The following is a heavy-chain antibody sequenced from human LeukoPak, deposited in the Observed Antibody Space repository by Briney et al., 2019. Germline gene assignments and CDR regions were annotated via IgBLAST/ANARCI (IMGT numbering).Heavy chain of an antibody. CDR3: ARAVRELTITRHWFDP. Sequence: ASVKVSCKASGYTFTAYYIHWVRQAPGQGPEWMGWINPNTGATNYAQKSQGRVTMTRDTPTTTAYMELRRLRSDDTAVFFCARAVRELTITRHWFDPWGQGTLVTVSS. V-gene: IGHV1-2*02. CDR1: GYTFTAYY. CDR2: INPNTGAT. J-gene: IGHJ5*02. D-gene: IGHD3-10*02.